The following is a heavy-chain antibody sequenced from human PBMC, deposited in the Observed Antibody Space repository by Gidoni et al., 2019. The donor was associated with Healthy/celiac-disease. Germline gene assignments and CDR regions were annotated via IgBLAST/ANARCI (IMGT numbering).Heavy chain of an antibody. Sequence: EVQLVESGGGLVKPGGSLSISCAASGFTCSSYSMNWVRQAPGKGLDWVSSISSSSSYIYYADSVKGRFTISRDNAKNSLYLQMNSLRAEDTAVYYCAREGGWYEGGADYWGQGTLVTVSS. V-gene: IGHV3-21*01. D-gene: IGHD6-19*01. CDR2: ISSSSSYI. J-gene: IGHJ4*02. CDR3: AREGGWYEGGADY. CDR1: GFTCSSYS.